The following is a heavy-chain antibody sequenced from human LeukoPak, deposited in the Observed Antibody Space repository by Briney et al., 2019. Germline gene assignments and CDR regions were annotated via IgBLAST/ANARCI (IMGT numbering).Heavy chain of an antibody. CDR2: ISAYNGNT. D-gene: IGHD3-9*01. J-gene: IGHJ4*02. CDR3: ARDSPYDILTGYKGGNFDY. CDR1: GYTFTSYY. V-gene: IGHV1-18*04. Sequence: ASVKVSCKASGYTFTSYYMHWVRQAPGQGLEWMGWISAYNGNTNYAQKLQGRVTMTTDTSTSTAYMELRSLRSDDTAVYYCARDSPYDILTGYKGGNFDYWGQGTLVTVSS.